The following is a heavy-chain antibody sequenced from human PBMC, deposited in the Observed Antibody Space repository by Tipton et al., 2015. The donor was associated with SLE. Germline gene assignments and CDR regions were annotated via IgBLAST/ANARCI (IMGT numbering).Heavy chain of an antibody. J-gene: IGHJ5*02. CDR1: GGSISSYS. CDR3: ASELGYCTSTSCYRWFDP. Sequence: TLSLTCTVSGGSISSYSWSWIRQSPGKGLEWLGYVYYSGRTNYNPSLKSRVTISVDTSKNQFSLKLSSVTAADTAVYYCASELGYCTSTSCYRWFDPWGPGTLVTVSS. V-gene: IGHV4-59*08. D-gene: IGHD2-2*01. CDR2: VYYSGRT.